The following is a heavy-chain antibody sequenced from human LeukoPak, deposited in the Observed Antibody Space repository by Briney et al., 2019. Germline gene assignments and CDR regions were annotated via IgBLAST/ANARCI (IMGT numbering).Heavy chain of an antibody. V-gene: IGHV3-15*01. CDR2: IKSKTHGGTT. Sequence: GGSLRLSCAASGFTFSNAWMSWVRQAPGKGLEWVGRIKSKTHGGTTDYAAPVKGRIIISRDDSKSTGYLEMNSLRIEDTAMYYCTISSAPGQASWGDGTRVTVSS. CDR1: GFTFSNAW. J-gene: IGHJ5*01. D-gene: IGHD6-6*01. CDR3: TISSAPGQAS.